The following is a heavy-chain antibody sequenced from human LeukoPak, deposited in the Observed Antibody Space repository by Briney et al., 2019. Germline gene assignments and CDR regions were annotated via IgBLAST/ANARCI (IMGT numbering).Heavy chain of an antibody. CDR2: LSDSGDST. V-gene: IGHV3-23*01. D-gene: IGHD6-19*01. J-gene: IGHJ4*02. Sequence: GGSLRLSCAASGFTFTNYAMTWVRQAPGKGLAWVSALSDSGDSTYCATSVRGRFTVSRDTSQNTVFVQMNSLRAEDTALYYWAKQTYSGWSSSFDFWGQGILVTVSS. CDR1: GFTFTNYA. CDR3: AKQTYSGWSSSFDF.